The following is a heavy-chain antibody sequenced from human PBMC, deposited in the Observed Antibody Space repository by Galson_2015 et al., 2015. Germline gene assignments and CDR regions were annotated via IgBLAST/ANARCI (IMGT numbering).Heavy chain of an antibody. Sequence: SLRLSCAASGFTFSSYWMSWVRQAPGKGLEWVASIKQDGSEKYYVDSVKGRFTISRDNAKNSLYLQMNSLRAEDTAVYYCASGIQYGDYYFDYWGQGTLVTVSS. CDR2: IKQDGSEK. J-gene: IGHJ4*02. CDR3: ASGIQYGDYYFDY. CDR1: GFTFSSYW. D-gene: IGHD4-17*01. V-gene: IGHV3-7*05.